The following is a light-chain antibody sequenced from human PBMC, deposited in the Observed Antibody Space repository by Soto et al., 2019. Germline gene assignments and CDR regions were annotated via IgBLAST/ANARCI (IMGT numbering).Light chain of an antibody. V-gene: IGKV3-11*01. CDR3: QQRSNWPPGIFT. J-gene: IGKJ3*01. Sequence: PGERATLSGRASQSVSSYLAWYQQKPGQAPRLLIYDASNRATGIPARFSGSGSGTDFTLTISSLEPEDFAVYYCQQRSNWPPGIFTFGPGNKVDIK. CDR1: QSVSSY. CDR2: DAS.